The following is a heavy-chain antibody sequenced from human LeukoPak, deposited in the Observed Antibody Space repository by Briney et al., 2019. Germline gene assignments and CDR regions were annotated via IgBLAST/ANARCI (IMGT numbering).Heavy chain of an antibody. D-gene: IGHD3-16*01. V-gene: IGHV1-69*05. CDR2: IIPIFGTA. CDR1: GGTFSSYA. J-gene: IGHJ6*03. CDR3: ASSKRGYYYYYMDV. Sequence: SVKVSCKASGGTFSSYAISWVRQAPGQGLEWMGGIIPIFGTANYAQKFQGRVTITTNESTSTAYMELSSLRSEDTAVYYCASSKRGYYYYYMDVWGKGTTVTVSS.